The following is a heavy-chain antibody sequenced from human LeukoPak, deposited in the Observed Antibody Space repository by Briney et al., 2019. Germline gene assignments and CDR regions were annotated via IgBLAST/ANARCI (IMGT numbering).Heavy chain of an antibody. Sequence: GGSLRLSCAASGFTFSSYAMNWVRQAPGKGLEWVSAISGSGGSTYYADSVKGRFTISRDNSKNTLYLQMNSLRAEDTAVYYCAKDKGMYSTVTGLFDDWGQGTLVTVSS. CDR1: GFTFSSYA. CDR3: AKDKGMYSTVTGLFDD. CDR2: ISGSGGST. J-gene: IGHJ4*02. D-gene: IGHD4-17*01. V-gene: IGHV3-23*01.